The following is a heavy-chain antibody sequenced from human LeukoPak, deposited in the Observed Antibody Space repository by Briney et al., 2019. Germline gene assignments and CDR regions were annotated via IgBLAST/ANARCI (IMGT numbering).Heavy chain of an antibody. Sequence: GGSLRLSCAASGFTFSSYWMSWVRQAPGKRLEWVANIKQDGSEKYYVDSVKGRFTISRDNAKNSLYLQMNSLRAEDTAVYYCARDSSYYDFWSGDPYYYMDVWGKGTTVTVSS. CDR1: GFTFSSYW. CDR3: ARDSSYYDFWSGDPYYYMDV. J-gene: IGHJ6*03. CDR2: IKQDGSEK. V-gene: IGHV3-7*01. D-gene: IGHD3-3*01.